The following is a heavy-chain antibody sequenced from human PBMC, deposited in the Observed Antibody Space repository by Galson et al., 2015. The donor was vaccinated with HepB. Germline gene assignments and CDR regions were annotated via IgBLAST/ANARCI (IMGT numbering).Heavy chain of an antibody. CDR1: GFTFSSYG. V-gene: IGHV3-33*01. J-gene: IGHJ4*02. CDR3: ARGSIAALRSQGFVY. Sequence: SLRLSCAASGFTFSSYGMHWVRQAPGKGLEWVAVIWYDGSNKYYADSVKGRFTISRDNSKNTLYLQMNSLRAEDTAVYYCARGSIAALRSQGFVYWGQGTLVTVSS. D-gene: IGHD6-6*01. CDR2: IWYDGSNK.